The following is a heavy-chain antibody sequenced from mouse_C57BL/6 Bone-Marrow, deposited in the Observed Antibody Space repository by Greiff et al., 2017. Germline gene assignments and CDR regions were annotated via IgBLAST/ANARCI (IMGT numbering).Heavy chain of an antibody. V-gene: IGHV3-6*01. CDR1: GYSITSGYY. CDR2: ISYDGSN. Sequence: VQLQQSGPGLVKPSQSLSLTCSVTGYSITSGYYWNWIRQFPGNKLEWMGYISYDGSNNYNPSLKNRISITRDTSKNQFFLKLNSVTTEDTATYYCARYRWLLRAWFAYWGQGTLVTVSA. CDR3: ARYRWLLRAWFAY. J-gene: IGHJ3*01. D-gene: IGHD2-3*01.